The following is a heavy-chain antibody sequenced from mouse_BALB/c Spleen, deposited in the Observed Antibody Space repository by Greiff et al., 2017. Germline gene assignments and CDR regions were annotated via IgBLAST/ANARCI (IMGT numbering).Heavy chain of an antibody. J-gene: IGHJ3*01. CDR2: IWAGGST. CDR1: GFSLTSYG. CDR3: ARDRDYGNYAWFAY. V-gene: IGHV2-9*02. Sequence: VQVVESGPGLVAPSQSLSITCTVSGFSLTSYGVHWVRQPPGKGLEWLGVIWAGGSTNYNSALMSRLSISKDNSKSQVFLKMNSLQTDDTAMYYCARDRDYGNYAWFAYWGQGTLVTVSA. D-gene: IGHD2-1*01.